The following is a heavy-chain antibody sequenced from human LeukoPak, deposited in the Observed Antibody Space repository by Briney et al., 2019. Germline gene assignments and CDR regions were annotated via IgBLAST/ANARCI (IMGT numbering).Heavy chain of an antibody. V-gene: IGHV3-30*02. J-gene: IGHJ5*02. CDR1: GFTFSYYG. D-gene: IGHD2-2*01. CDR3: AREFDIVVVPAAIPNWFDP. Sequence: GGSLRLSCAASGFTFSYYGMHWVRQAPGKGLEWVAFIRADASNEEYADSVKGRFTISRDNSKNSLYLQMNSLRAEDTAVYYCAREFDIVVVPAAIPNWFDPWGQGTLVTVSS. CDR2: IRADASNE.